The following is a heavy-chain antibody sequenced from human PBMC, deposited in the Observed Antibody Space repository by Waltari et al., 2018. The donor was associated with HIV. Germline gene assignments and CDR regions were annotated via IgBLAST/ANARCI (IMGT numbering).Heavy chain of an antibody. D-gene: IGHD3-3*01. Sequence: DVKVVESGGALVKPGGSLRLSCETSGFSLRDHSINGVREAPGKGLEWIAYSNNRRGDTFYEDSVKGRFTISRDSAKDSIYLQMNSLRGEDTAVYYCARDPSYFDFWSGYSDVWGQGTTVTVSS. CDR3: ARDPSYFDFWSGYSDV. J-gene: IGHJ6*02. CDR2: SNNRRGDT. CDR1: GFSLRDHS. V-gene: IGHV3-21*05.